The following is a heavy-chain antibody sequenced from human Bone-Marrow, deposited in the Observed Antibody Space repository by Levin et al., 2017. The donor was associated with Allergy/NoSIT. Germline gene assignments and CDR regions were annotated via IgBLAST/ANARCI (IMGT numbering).Heavy chain of an antibody. CDR2: IKLDGSTK. Sequence: GESLKISCEASGFTFSNSWMGWVRQAPGKGLEWVANIKLDGSTKYYGDSVKGRFTVSRDNAQNSLYLQMNSLRVEDTAVYYCARHGSWNFDYWGQGTLVTVSS. D-gene: IGHD6-13*01. V-gene: IGHV3-7*01. J-gene: IGHJ4*02. CDR1: GFTFSNSW. CDR3: ARHGSWNFDY.